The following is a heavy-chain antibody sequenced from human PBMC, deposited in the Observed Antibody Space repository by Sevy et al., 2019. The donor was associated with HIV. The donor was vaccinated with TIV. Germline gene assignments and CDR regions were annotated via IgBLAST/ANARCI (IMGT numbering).Heavy chain of an antibody. CDR1: GYTFTGYY. J-gene: IGHJ6*03. CDR3: AREDFDWGNYYYYYMDV. D-gene: IGHD3-9*01. Sequence: ASVKVSCKASGYTFTGYYMHWVRQAPGQGLEWMGWINPNSGGTNYAQKFQGRVTMTRDTSISTAYMEPSRLRSDDTAVYYCAREDFDWGNYYYYYMDVWGKGTTVTVSS. V-gene: IGHV1-2*02. CDR2: INPNSGGT.